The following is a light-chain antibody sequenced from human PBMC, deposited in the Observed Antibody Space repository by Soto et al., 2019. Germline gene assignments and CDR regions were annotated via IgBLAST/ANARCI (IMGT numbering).Light chain of an antibody. V-gene: IGKV3-15*01. CDR1: QSVSSY. CDR3: LQYSTWPPLYT. CDR2: DAS. J-gene: IGKJ2*01. Sequence: EIVMTQSPATLSVSLGERVTLSCRASQSVSSYLAWYQQKPGQAPRLLISDASTRATDIPARFSGSGSGTDFTLTISSLHSTDLAVYYCLQYSTWPPLYTFGQGTKLEIK.